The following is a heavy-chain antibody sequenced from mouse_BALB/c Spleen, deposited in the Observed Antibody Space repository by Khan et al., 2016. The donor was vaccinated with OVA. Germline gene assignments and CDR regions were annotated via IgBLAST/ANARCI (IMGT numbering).Heavy chain of an antibody. J-gene: IGHJ3*01. CDR2: INTGVAYT. CDR1: GFTFSTYG. V-gene: IGHV5-6*01. CDR3: ARIAYYYNGEGFAY. D-gene: IGHD1-1*01. Sequence: EVELVESGGDFVRPGGSLKLSCAASGFTFSTYGMSWVRQTPDKRLEWVATINTGVAYTYYPDSVKGRFTISRDNAKNTLYLQLSSLKSEDKAMYYCARIAYYYNGEGFAYWGQGTMVTVSA.